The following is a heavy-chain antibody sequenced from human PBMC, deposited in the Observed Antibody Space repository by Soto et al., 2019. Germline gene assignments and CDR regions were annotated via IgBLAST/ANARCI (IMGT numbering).Heavy chain of an antibody. CDR2: VIPIFGTA. Sequence: QVQLVQSGAEVKKPGSSVKVSCKASGGTFSSYAISWVRQAPGQGLEWVGGVIPIFGTANYAQKFQGRVTITAAEYTSTAHMELSSLRSEDTAVYYCARGPVNSSGYYSPLENWSFDLWGRGTLVTVSS. J-gene: IGHJ2*01. D-gene: IGHD3-22*01. CDR3: ARGPVNSSGYYSPLENWSFDL. V-gene: IGHV1-69*12. CDR1: GGTFSSYA.